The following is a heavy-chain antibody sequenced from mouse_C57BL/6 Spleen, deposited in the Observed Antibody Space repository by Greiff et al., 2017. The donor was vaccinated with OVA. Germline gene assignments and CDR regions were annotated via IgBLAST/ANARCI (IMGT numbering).Heavy chain of an antibody. V-gene: IGHV1-53*01. CDR3: ARKGVTTVVATDYYAMDY. J-gene: IGHJ4*01. D-gene: IGHD1-1*01. CDR1: GYTFTSYW. Sequence: QVQLQQPGTELVKPGASVKLSCKASGYTFTSYWMHWVKQRPGQGLEWIGNINPSNGGTNYNEKFKSKATLTVDKSSSTAYMQLSSLTSEDSAVYYCARKGVTTVVATDYYAMDYWGQGTSVTVSS. CDR2: INPSNGGT.